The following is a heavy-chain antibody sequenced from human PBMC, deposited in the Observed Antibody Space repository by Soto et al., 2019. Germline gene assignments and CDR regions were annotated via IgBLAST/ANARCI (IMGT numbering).Heavy chain of an antibody. V-gene: IGHV3-23*04. J-gene: IGHJ3*01. D-gene: IGHD3-9*01. Sequence: QLGESGGDLVQPGKSLRLSCAASGFMLDNYAMSWIRQAPGKGPEWVSTVGGSDGDSNGVAWYEDSVRGRFIISRDISATILSLQMDNLIAEDTARYYCVKSASNLRAFDLWGQGTKVVFSS. CDR1: GFMLDNYA. CDR3: VKSASNLRAFDL. CDR2: VGGSDGDSNGVA.